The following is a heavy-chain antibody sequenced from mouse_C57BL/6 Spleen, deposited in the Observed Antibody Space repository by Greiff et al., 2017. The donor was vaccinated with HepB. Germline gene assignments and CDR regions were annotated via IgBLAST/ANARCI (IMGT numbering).Heavy chain of an antibody. J-gene: IGHJ4*01. CDR2: IYPRSGNT. CDR1: GYTFTSYG. V-gene: IGHV1-81*01. D-gene: IGHD2-5*01. Sequence: QVQLQQSGAELARPGASVKLSCKASGYTFTSYGISWVKQRTGQGLEWIGEIYPRSGNTYYNEKFKGKATLTADKSSSTAYMELRSLTSEDSAVYFCARGEGSNQFPYYYAMDYWGQGTSVTVSS. CDR3: ARGEGSNQFPYYYAMDY.